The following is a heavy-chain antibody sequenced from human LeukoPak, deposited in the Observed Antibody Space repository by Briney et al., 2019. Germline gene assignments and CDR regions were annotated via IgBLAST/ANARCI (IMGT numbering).Heavy chain of an antibody. J-gene: IGHJ4*02. CDR1: GGSISSSSYY. CDR2: IYYSGST. CDR3: ARRDIVVLDY. D-gene: IGHD2-15*01. V-gene: IGHV4-39*01. Sequence: SETLSLTCTLSGGSISSSSYYWGWIRQPPGKGLEWIGSIYYSGSTYYNPSLRSRVTISVDTSKNQCSLKLSSVTAADTAVYYCARRDIVVLDYWGEGTLVTVS.